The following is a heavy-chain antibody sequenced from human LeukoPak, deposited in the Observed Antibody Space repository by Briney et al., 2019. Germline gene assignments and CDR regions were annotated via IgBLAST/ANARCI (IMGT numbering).Heavy chain of an antibody. V-gene: IGHV1-69*04. CDR2: IIPVLAVS. CDR3: ARDLSDDYGDSPSAFDI. CDR1: GGSFSSYV. Sequence: GASVKVSCKASGGSFSSYVITWVRQAPGQGLEWMGRIIPVLAVSNFAQKFQGRVTITAEKSTNTAHMELSRLESGDTAVYYCARDLSDDYGDSPSAFDIWGQGTMVTVSS. J-gene: IGHJ3*02. D-gene: IGHD4-17*01.